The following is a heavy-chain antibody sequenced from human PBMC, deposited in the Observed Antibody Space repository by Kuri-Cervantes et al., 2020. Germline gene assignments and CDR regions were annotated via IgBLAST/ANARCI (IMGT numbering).Heavy chain of an antibody. J-gene: IGHJ6*02. D-gene: IGHD1-14*01. CDR2: ISYDGSNK. V-gene: IGHV3-30-3*01. CDR1: GFTVSSNY. CDR3: ARVPTGRMVDV. Sequence: GESLKISCAASGFTVSSNYMSWVRQAPGKGLEWVAVISYDGSNKYYADSVKGRFTISRDNSKNTLYLQMNSLRAEDTAVYYCARVPTGRMVDVWGQGTTVTVSS.